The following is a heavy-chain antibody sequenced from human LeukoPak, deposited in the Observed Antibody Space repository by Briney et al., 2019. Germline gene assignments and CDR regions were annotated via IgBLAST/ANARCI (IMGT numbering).Heavy chain of an antibody. CDR2: INPSGGST. V-gene: IGHV1-46*01. J-gene: IGHJ4*02. CDR3: AREPTGGAHDY. CDR1: GYTFTSYY. D-gene: IGHD1-26*01. Sequence: ASVKVSCKASGYTFTSYYMHWVRQAPGQGLEWMGIINPSGGSTSYAQKFQGRVTMTRDTSTSTVYMGLSSLRSEDTAVYYCAREPTGGAHDYWGQGTLVTVSS.